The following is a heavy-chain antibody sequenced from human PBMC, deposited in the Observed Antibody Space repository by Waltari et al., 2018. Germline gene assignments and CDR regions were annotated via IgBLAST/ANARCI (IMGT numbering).Heavy chain of an antibody. CDR3: ARPTMVRGVTSYYFDY. D-gene: IGHD3-10*01. Sequence: QVQLVQSGAEVKKPGASVKVPCKASGYTFTGSYMPWVRQAPGQGLEWMGWINPNSGGTNYAQKFQGRVTMTRDTSISTTYMELSRLRSDDKAVYYCARPTMVRGVTSYYFDYWGQGTLVTVSS. CDR1: GYTFTGSY. J-gene: IGHJ4*02. CDR2: INPNSGGT. V-gene: IGHV1-2*02.